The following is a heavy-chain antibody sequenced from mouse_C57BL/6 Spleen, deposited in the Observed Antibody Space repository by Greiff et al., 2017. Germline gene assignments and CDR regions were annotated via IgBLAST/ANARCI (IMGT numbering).Heavy chain of an antibody. CDR2: IYPGDGDN. Sequence: QVQLKESGPELVKPGASVKISCKASGYAFSSSWMNWVKQRPGKGLAWLGRIYPGDGDNNYNGKFKGKATLTADKSSSTAYMQLSSRTSEDSAVYFCAIYGSSPYFDYWGQGTTLTVSS. D-gene: IGHD1-1*01. CDR1: GYAFSSSW. J-gene: IGHJ2*01. V-gene: IGHV1-82*01. CDR3: AIYGSSPYFDY.